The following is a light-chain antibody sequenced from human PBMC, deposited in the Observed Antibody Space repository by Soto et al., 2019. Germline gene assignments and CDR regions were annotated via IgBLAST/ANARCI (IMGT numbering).Light chain of an antibody. CDR3: NSYTLRSPVV. CDR2: EVT. J-gene: IGLJ2*01. Sequence: ALTQPASVSGSPGQSITISCTGTSSDVGAYNYVSWYQQHPGKAPKLIIYEVTYRPSGVSNRFSGSKSGNTASLTISGLQAEDEADYYCNSYTLRSPVVFGGGTKLTVL. CDR1: SSDVGAYNY. V-gene: IGLV2-14*01.